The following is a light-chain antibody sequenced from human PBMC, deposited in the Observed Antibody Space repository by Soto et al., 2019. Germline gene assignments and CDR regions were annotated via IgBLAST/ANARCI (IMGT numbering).Light chain of an antibody. CDR3: QQYNNWPLT. V-gene: IGKV3-15*01. CDR2: GAS. Sequence: EIVLTQSPATLSLSPGERSTLSCRASQSVSSYLAWYQQKPGQAPRLLIYGASTRGTAIPARFSGSGSGTEFTLTISSLQSEDFAVYFCQQYNNWPLTFGGGTKVDIK. J-gene: IGKJ4*01. CDR1: QSVSSY.